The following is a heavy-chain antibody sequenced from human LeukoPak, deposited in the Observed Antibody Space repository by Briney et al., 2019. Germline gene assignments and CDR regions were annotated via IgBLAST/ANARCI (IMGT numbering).Heavy chain of an antibody. V-gene: IGHV1-46*01. J-gene: IGHJ6*03. D-gene: IGHD2-2*01. Sequence: ASVKVSCKASGYSFTSYYMHWVRQAPGQGREWMGIINPSGGSTSYAQKFQGRVTMTRDMSTSTVYMELSSLRSDDTAVYYCARLVPADTLYYYYYMDVWGKGTTVTVSS. CDR3: ARLVPADTLYYYYYMDV. CDR2: INPSGGST. CDR1: GYSFTSYY.